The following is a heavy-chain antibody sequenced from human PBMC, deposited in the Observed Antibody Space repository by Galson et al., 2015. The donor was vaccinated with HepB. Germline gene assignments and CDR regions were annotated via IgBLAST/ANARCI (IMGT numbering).Heavy chain of an antibody. Sequence: QSGAEVKKPGESLRISCKGSGYSFTSYWISRVRQMPGKGLEWMGRIDPSDSYTNYSPSFQGHVTISADKSISTAYLQWSSLKASDTAMYYCARHQLYYDSSGPTPAAFDIWGQGTMVTVSS. CDR2: IDPSDSYT. D-gene: IGHD3-22*01. J-gene: IGHJ3*02. CDR1: GYSFTSYW. V-gene: IGHV5-10-1*01. CDR3: ARHQLYYDSSGPTPAAFDI.